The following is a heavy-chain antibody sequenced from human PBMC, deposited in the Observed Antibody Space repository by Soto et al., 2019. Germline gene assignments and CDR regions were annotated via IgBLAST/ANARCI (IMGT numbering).Heavy chain of an antibody. CDR3: ATLARLRESPEDYYYMDV. CDR2: ISSSSSYI. CDR1: GFTFSSYS. Sequence: GGSLRLSCAASGFTFSSYSMNWVRQAPGKGLEWVSSISSSSSYIYYADSVKGRFTISRDNAKNSLYLQMNSLRAEDTAVYYCATLARLRESPEDYYYMDVWGKGTTVTVSS. J-gene: IGHJ6*03. D-gene: IGHD4-17*01. V-gene: IGHV3-21*01.